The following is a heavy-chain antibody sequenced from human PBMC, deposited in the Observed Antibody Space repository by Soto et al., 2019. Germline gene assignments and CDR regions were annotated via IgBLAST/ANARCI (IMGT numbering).Heavy chain of an antibody. CDR3: AKERFAEYDY. CDR2: ISHNGINK. Sequence: QVHLVESGGGVVQPGRSLRLSCAASGFSFSNFAMHWVRQAPGKGLEWVAVISHNGINKYSADSVKGRFTISRDSSKNTVYLQMDSLRPEDTAVYYCAKERFAEYDYWGPGTLVTVSS. CDR1: GFSFSNFA. J-gene: IGHJ4*02. V-gene: IGHV3-30*18.